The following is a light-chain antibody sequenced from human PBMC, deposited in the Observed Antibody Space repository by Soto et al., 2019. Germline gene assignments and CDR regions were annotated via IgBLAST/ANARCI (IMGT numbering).Light chain of an antibody. J-gene: IGKJ1*01. Sequence: DIQLTQSPSSLSASVGDRVTITCRASQSVSTYLNWYQQRPRKAPKLLIYSASTLESGVPSRFSGSRSGTDFTLTISSLQPEDFATYYCQQSYNTPPWTFGQGTKVEIK. V-gene: IGKV1-39*01. CDR3: QQSYNTPPWT. CDR2: SAS. CDR1: QSVSTY.